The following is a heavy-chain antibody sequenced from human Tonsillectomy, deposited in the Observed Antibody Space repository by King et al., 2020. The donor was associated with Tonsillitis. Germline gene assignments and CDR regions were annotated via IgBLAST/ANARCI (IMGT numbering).Heavy chain of an antibody. Sequence: VQLQQWGAGLLKPSETLSLTCAVYGGSFSGYYWSWIRQPPGKGLEWIGETNHSGSTNYNPSLTSRVTISVDTSKNQFSLKLSSVTAADTAVYYCARESDYDILTGSNWFDPWGQGTRVTVAS. D-gene: IGHD3-9*01. CDR2: TNHSGST. CDR1: GGSFSGYY. V-gene: IGHV4-34*01. J-gene: IGHJ5*02. CDR3: ARESDYDILTGSNWFDP.